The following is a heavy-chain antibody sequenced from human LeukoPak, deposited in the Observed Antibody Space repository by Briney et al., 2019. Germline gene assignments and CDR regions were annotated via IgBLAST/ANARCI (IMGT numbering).Heavy chain of an antibody. CDR3: ARVIEWELLNWFDP. J-gene: IGHJ5*02. CDR1: GFTVSSNY. V-gene: IGHV4-39*07. D-gene: IGHD1-26*01. Sequence: PGGSLRLSCAASGFTVSSNYMSWVRQAPGKGLEWIGSIYYSGSTYYNPSLKSRVTISVDTSKNQFSLKLSSVTAADTAVYYCARVIEWELLNWFDPWGQGTLVTVSS. CDR2: IYYSGST.